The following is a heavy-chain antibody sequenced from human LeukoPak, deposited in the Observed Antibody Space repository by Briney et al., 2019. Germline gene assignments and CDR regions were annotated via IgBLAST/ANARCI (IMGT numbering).Heavy chain of an antibody. V-gene: IGHV3-23*01. Sequence: GGSLRLSCAASGFTVSTYAMTWVRQAPAKGLERVSAISGSGGNTYYANSVKGRFTISRDNSMNTLYLQMNSLRAEDTAIYYCAKDSLPTSGCRGYLDYWRQGTLVTVSS. J-gene: IGHJ4*02. CDR1: GFTVSTYA. CDR2: ISGSGGNT. D-gene: IGHD6-25*01. CDR3: AKDSLPTSGCRGYLDY.